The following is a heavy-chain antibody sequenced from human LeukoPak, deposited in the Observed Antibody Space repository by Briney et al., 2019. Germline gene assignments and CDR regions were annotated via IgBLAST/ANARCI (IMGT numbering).Heavy chain of an antibody. CDR1: GFSLSRVW. Sequence: PGGSLRLSRAASGFSLSRVWMSWVRQAPGKGPEWVASIKLDGSEKYYVDSVKGRFTISRDNAKNSLYLQMNTLRAEHTAVYYCAKEVYWGQGTLVTVSS. CDR2: IKLDGSEK. CDR3: AKEVY. J-gene: IGHJ4*02. V-gene: IGHV3-7*01.